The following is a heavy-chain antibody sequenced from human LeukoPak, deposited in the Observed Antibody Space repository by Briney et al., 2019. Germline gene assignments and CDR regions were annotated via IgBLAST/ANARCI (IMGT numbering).Heavy chain of an antibody. CDR1: GFTFDDYA. CDR2: ISWNSGSI. CDR3: AKDRAQGPVAMIRTSGYFDL. V-gene: IGHV3-9*01. D-gene: IGHD5-12*01. J-gene: IGHJ2*01. Sequence: PGRSLRLSCAAFGFTFDDYAMHWVRQAPGKGLEWVSGISWNSGSIGCADSVKGRFTISRDNAKNSLYLQMNSLRAEDTALYYCAKDRAQGPVAMIRTSGYFDLWGRGILVTVSS.